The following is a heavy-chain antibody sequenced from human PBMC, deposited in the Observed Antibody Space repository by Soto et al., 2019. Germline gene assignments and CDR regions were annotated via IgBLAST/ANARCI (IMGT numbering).Heavy chain of an antibody. CDR1: GFTFSDAW. Sequence: EVQLVGSGGGLVKPGGSLRLSCGASGFTFSDAWMNWVRQAPGKGLEWVGRIKSKTDGETTEYAAPVKCGFTISRDDSKNTLYLQMNSLKTEDTAVYYCTTDPGVVVVVDGLNSPFDYWGQGTLVTVSS. D-gene: IGHD2-15*01. CDR2: IKSKTDGETT. V-gene: IGHV3-15*07. CDR3: TTDPGVVVVVDGLNSPFDY. J-gene: IGHJ4*02.